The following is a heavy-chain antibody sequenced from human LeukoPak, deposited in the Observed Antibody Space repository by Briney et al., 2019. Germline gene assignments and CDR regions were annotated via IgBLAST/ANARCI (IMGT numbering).Heavy chain of an antibody. D-gene: IGHD2-15*01. CDR3: ATALREGVTHGIFDY. CDR2: IYYSGCT. CDR1: RGSISSGGYY. V-gene: IGHV4-31*03. J-gene: IGHJ4*02. Sequence: SQTLSLTCTVSRGSISSGGYYWSWIRQHPGKGLEWIGYIYYSGCTYYNPSLKSRVTISVDTSNNKFSLKLSSVTAADTAVYYCATALREGVTHGIFDYWGQGTLVTVSS.